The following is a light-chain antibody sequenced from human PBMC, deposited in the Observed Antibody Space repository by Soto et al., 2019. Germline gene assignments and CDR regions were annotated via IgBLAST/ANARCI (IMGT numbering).Light chain of an antibody. J-gene: IGLJ3*02. Sequence: QAVVTQPPSASGTPGQRVTISCSGSSSNIGTNAVNWCRQLPGTAPRLLIYSNDQRPPGVPDRFSGSKSGTSASLGISGLQPKDEADYFCAVWDDSLNGWVFGGGTKLTVL. CDR2: SND. V-gene: IGLV1-44*01. CDR1: SSNIGTNA. CDR3: AVWDDSLNGWV.